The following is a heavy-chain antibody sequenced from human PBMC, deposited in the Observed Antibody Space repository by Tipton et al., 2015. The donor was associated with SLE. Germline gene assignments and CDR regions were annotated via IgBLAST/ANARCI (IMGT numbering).Heavy chain of an antibody. Sequence: QLVQSGAEVKKPGASVRVSCKTSGYTFSGFYMHWLRQAPGQGPEWMGLISNDGSFTSYADSVKGRFTMSRDNSKNTLYLQMNSLTADDASVYYCARGGDDARGGDESHWGQGTLVTVSS. CDR3: ARGGDDARGGDESH. V-gene: IGHV3-30*06. J-gene: IGHJ4*02. CDR1: GYTFSGFY. CDR2: ISNDGSFT. D-gene: IGHD3-10*01.